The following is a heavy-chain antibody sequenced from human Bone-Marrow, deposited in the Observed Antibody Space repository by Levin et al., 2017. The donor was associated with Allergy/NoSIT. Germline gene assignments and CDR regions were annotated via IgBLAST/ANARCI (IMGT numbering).Heavy chain of an antibody. V-gene: IGHV3-23*01. CDR1: GFTFSSYA. CDR3: AKDEGSSGWYCYFDY. CDR2: ISGSGGST. Sequence: AGESLKISCAASGFTFSSYAMSWVRQAPGKGLEWVSAISGSGGSTYYADSVKGRFTISRDNSKNTLYLQMNSLRAEDTAVYYCAKDEGSSGWYCYFDYWGQGTLVTVSS. J-gene: IGHJ4*02. D-gene: IGHD6-19*01.